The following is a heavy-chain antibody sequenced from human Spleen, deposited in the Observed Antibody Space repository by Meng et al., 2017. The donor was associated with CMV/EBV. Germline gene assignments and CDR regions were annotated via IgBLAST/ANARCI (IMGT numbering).Heavy chain of an antibody. CDR2: IPGGGTT. J-gene: IGHJ4*02. V-gene: IGHV3-53*01. CDR3: ARTPTIFGVVNKYYFDH. D-gene: IGHD3-3*01. CDR1: GLTVIGNY. Sequence: GESLKISCAASGLTVIGNYMSWVRQTPGKGLEWVSVIPGGGTTYYADSVKGRFAISRDNSKKTVYLQMDSLRAEDTAVYYCARTPTIFGVVNKYYFDHWGLGTLVTVSS.